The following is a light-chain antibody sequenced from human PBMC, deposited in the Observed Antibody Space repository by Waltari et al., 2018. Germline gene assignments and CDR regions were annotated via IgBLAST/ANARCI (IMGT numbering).Light chain of an antibody. CDR2: YGS. J-gene: IGKJ1*01. CDR3: MQALQTPRT. V-gene: IGKV2-28*01. CDR1: QSLLSSNGYNY. Sequence: DIVMTQTPLSLPVTLGEPASISCRSSQSLLSSNGYNYLNWYLQKPGQPPQLLIYYGSNRASGVPDRFSGSGSGTDFTLKISRVEAEDVGVYYCMQALQTPRTFGQGTKVEIK.